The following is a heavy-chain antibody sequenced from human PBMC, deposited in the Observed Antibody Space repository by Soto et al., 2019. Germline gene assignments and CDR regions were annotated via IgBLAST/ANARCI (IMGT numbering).Heavy chain of an antibody. CDR3: ARDYGGYFDY. CDR1: GGSISSGGYY. V-gene: IGHV4-31*03. CDR2: IYYSGST. Sequence: SETLSLTCNVSGGSISSGGYYWSWIRQHPGKGLEWIGYIYYSGSTYYNPSLKSRVTISVDTSKNQFTLKLSSETAADTAVYYCARDYGGYFDYWGQGTLVTVS. D-gene: IGHD4-17*01. J-gene: IGHJ4*02.